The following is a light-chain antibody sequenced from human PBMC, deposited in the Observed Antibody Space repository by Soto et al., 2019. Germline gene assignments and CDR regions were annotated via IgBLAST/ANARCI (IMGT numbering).Light chain of an antibody. V-gene: IGKV1-5*01. J-gene: IGKJ4*01. CDR3: QQYESYSPLT. Sequence: DIQMTQSPSILSASVGDRVNITCRASQSIRSWLAWYQQKPGKAPKLLIYDAYSLESGVPSRFSGRRSGTEFTLTIAGLQPEDFATYYCQQYESYSPLTFGGGTKVEIK. CDR2: DAY. CDR1: QSIRSW.